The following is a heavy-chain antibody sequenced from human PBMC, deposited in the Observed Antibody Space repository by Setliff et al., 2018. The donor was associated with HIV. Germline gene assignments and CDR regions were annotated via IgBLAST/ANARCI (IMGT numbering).Heavy chain of an antibody. CDR3: AKGPVSGVDL. CDR2: IYPSGGI. V-gene: IGHV4-4*07. Sequence: NPSETLSLTCTVSGDSMSSYFWSWIRQPAGKGLEWIGLIYPSGGINYNPSLKSRVTLSVESAKNLFSLKLTSVTAADTAVYYCAKGPVSGVDLWGQGTLVTVSS. D-gene: IGHD2-15*01. J-gene: IGHJ5*02. CDR1: GDSMSSYF.